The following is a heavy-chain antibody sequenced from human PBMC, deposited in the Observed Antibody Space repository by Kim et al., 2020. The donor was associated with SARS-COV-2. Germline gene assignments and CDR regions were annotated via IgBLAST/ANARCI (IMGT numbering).Heavy chain of an antibody. D-gene: IGHD3-10*01. CDR3: AKTLEMVRGVLPFDY. CDR2: ISYDGSNK. J-gene: IGHJ4*02. CDR1: GFTFSRYG. V-gene: IGHV3-30*18. Sequence: GGSLRLSCAVSGFTFSRYGMHWVRQAPGKGLEWVAVISYDGSNKYYADSVKGRFTISRDNSKNTLYLQMNSLRAEDTAVFYCAKTLEMVRGVLPFDYWGQGTLVTVSS.